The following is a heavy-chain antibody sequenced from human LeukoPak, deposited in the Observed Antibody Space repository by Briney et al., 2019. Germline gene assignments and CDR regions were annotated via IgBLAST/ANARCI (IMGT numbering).Heavy chain of an antibody. D-gene: IGHD6-19*01. CDR3: ARDLAVAARLEWFGP. V-gene: IGHV1-18*01. CDR2: ISTSNDDR. J-gene: IGHJ5*02. CDR1: GYSFTKYD. Sequence: EASVTVSCKASGYSFTKYDISWVRQAPGQGLEWMGWISTSNDDRKYAQRFEGRVTMTTESSTNTAYMELRNLRSDDTAVYYCARDLAVAARLEWFGPWGQGTLVTVSS.